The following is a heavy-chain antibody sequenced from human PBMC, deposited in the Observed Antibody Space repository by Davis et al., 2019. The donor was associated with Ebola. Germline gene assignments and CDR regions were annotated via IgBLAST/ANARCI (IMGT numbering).Heavy chain of an antibody. J-gene: IGHJ3*02. V-gene: IGHV5-51*01. Sequence: GESLKISCKDSGNTFNSHWIGWVRQLPGKGLEWMGVIFTGDSDTRYSPSFRGQVTISADKSINTAYLQWSSLQASDTAVYYCARRRRYCTNTRCYDDTFDIWGQGTLVTVSS. CDR3: ARRRRYCTNTRCYDDTFDI. D-gene: IGHD2-2*01. CDR2: IFTGDSDT. CDR1: GNTFNSHW.